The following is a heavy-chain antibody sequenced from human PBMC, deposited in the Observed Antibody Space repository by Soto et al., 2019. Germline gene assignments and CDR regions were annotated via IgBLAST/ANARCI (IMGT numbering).Heavy chain of an antibody. V-gene: IGHV1-18*01. CDR3: ARVVPGAEAWFGP. CDR2: ISLYSDGT. D-gene: IGHD2-2*01. Sequence: ASVKVSCKTSGYTFSNYGITWVRQAPGQPLEWLGWISLYSDGTNYAQRFQGRVSMTTDTSTTTAYMELRSLRSDDTAVYYCARVVPGAEAWFGPWGQGTLVTISS. CDR1: GYTFSNYG. J-gene: IGHJ5*02.